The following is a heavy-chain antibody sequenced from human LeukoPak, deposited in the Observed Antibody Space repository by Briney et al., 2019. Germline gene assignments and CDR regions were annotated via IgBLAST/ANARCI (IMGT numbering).Heavy chain of an antibody. CDR3: AKGAGGLSYYNWFDP. D-gene: IGHD2-21*01. CDR1: GGSISSYY. CDR2: ISTSGST. Sequence: PSETLSLTCTVSGGSISSYYWSWIRQPAGKGLESIGHISTSGSTNYNPSLKSRVTMSVDTSKNQFSLKLASVTAADTAIYYCAKGAGGLSYYNWFDPWGQGTLVTVSS. V-gene: IGHV4-4*07. J-gene: IGHJ5*02.